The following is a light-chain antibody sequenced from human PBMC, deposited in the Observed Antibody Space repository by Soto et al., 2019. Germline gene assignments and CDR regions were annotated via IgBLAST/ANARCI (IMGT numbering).Light chain of an antibody. Sequence: DIQMSQSPSSLSASVGDSVTITCRASETIIDYLNWYQQQPGEAPKLLIFYASSLHSWVPSRFRGSGAGTHFTLTISSLQPEDFATYFCQQSFSAPRTFGQGTKLQAK. J-gene: IGKJ2*01. CDR2: YAS. V-gene: IGKV1-39*01. CDR1: ETIIDY. CDR3: QQSFSAPRT.